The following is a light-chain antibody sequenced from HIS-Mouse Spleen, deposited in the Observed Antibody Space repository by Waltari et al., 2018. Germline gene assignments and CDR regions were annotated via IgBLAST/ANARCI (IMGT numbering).Light chain of an antibody. Sequence: QTVVTQEPSFSVSPGGTVPLTCGLSSGSVPTRYYPSWYQQTPGQAPRTLIYSTNTRSSGVPDRFSGSILGNKAALTITGAQADDESDYYCVLYMGSGIWVFGGGTKLTVL. J-gene: IGLJ3*02. V-gene: IGLV8-61*01. CDR1: SGSVPTRYY. CDR2: STN. CDR3: VLYMGSGIWV.